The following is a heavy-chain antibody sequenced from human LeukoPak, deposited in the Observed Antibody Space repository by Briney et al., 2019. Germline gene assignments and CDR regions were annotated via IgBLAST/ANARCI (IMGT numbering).Heavy chain of an antibody. CDR2: INHSGST. Sequence: SETLSLTCAVYGGSFSGYYWSWIRQPPGKGLEWIGEINHSGSTNYNPSLKSRVTISVDTSKNQFSLKLSSVTAADTAVYYCARSTVYFYAFDIWGQGTMVTVSS. CDR3: ARSTVYFYAFDI. CDR1: GGSFSGYY. J-gene: IGHJ3*02. V-gene: IGHV4-34*01. D-gene: IGHD2/OR15-2a*01.